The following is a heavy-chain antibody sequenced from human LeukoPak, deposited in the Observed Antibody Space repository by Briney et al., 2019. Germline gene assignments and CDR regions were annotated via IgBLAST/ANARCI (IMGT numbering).Heavy chain of an antibody. CDR3: ARNDYGDYIGVDY. V-gene: IGHV3-7*04. J-gene: IGHJ4*02. D-gene: IGHD4-17*01. CDR1: GYPFSGYA. Sequence: PGGSLRLSCAASGYPFSGYAMSWVRQAPGKGLEWVANIKQDGSQKSYVDSVKGRFTLSRDNAKNSLYLQMNSLRAEDTAVYYCARNDYGDYIGVDYWGQGTLVTVSS. CDR2: IKQDGSQK.